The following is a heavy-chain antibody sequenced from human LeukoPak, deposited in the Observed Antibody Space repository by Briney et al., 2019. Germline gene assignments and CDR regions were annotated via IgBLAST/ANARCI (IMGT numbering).Heavy chain of an antibody. CDR3: ASQYYYDSSGYYL. CDR2: ISSSGSTI. Sequence: AGGSLRLSCAASGFTFSDYYMSWIRQAPGKGLEWVSYISSSGSTIYYADSVKGRFTISRDNAKNSLYLQMNSLRAEDTAVYYCASQYYYDSSGYYLWGQGTPVTVSS. CDR1: GFTFSDYY. J-gene: IGHJ5*02. D-gene: IGHD3-22*01. V-gene: IGHV3-11*01.